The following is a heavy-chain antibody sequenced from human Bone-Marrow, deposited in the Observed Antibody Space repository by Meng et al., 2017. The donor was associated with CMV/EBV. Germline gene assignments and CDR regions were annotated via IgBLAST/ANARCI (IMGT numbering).Heavy chain of an antibody. Sequence: SVKVSCKASGYTFGNYDNNWLRQPTGQRLEWMGWVNPKSGNTLYARNFQDGVIFTRNSSITTAYMELSGLTFDDTGLYYCARSGSGWCGGGIEYWGQGSLVAASS. V-gene: IGHV1-8*03. D-gene: IGHD6-19*01. CDR3: ARSGSGWCGGGIEY. CDR1: GYTFGNYD. CDR2: VNPKSGNT. J-gene: IGHJ4*02.